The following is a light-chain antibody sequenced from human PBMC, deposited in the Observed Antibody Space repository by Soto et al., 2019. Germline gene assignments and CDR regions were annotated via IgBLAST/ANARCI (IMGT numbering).Light chain of an antibody. V-gene: IGKV1-39*01. CDR2: AAS. Sequence: IQMPQSQSSLSASVGDRVTITCRASQRISTSLNWYQHKVGRAPKLLIYAASSLQTGVPSRFSGRGSGTDFTLTSSSLQPEDVATYYCQQSYLTPLTFGQGTKLEIK. CDR1: QRISTS. CDR3: QQSYLTPLT. J-gene: IGKJ2*01.